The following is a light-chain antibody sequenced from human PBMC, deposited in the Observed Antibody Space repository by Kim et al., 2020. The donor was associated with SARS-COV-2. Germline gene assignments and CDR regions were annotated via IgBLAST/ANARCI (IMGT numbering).Light chain of an antibody. CDR3: QQFNSYPPALT. V-gene: IGKV1-13*02. CDR1: QGISSA. J-gene: IGKJ4*01. CDR2: DAS. Sequence: AIQLTQSPSSLSASVGDRVTITCRASQGISSALAWYQQKPGKAPKLLIYDASRLESGVPSRFSGSGSGTDFTLTISSLQPEDFATYYCQQFNSYPPALTFGGGTKVDIK.